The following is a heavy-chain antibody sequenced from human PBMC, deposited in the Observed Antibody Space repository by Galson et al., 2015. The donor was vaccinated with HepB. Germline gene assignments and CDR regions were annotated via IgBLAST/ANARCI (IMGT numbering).Heavy chain of an antibody. Sequence: QSGAEVKKPGESLRISCKGSGYSFTSYWISWVRQMPGKGLEWMGRIDPSDSYTNYSPSFQGHVTISADKSISTAYLQWSSLKASDTAMYYCARHRAYYGSGNGYYGMDVWGQGTTVTVSS. CDR3: ARHRAYYGSGNGYYGMDV. CDR2: IDPSDSYT. CDR1: GYSFTSYW. D-gene: IGHD3-10*01. J-gene: IGHJ6*02. V-gene: IGHV5-10-1*01.